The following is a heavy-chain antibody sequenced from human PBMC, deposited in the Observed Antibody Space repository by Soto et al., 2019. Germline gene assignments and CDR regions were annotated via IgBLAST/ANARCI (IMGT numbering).Heavy chain of an antibody. CDR3: ARDRGIVGAEEWFDP. Sequence: SETLSLTCTVPGGSVSSGSYDWSWIRQPPGKGLEWIGYIYYSGSTNYNPSLKSRVTISVDTSKNQFSLKLSSVTAADTAVYYCARDRGIVGAEEWFDPWGQGTLVTVSS. J-gene: IGHJ5*02. D-gene: IGHD1-26*01. V-gene: IGHV4-61*01. CDR1: GGSVSSGSYD. CDR2: IYYSGST.